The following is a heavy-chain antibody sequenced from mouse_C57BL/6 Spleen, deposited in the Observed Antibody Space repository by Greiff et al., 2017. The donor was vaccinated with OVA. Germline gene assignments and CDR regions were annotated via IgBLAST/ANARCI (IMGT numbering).Heavy chain of an antibody. D-gene: IGHD4-1*01. V-gene: IGHV1-81*01. CDR1: GYTFTSYG. J-gene: IGHJ2*01. CDR2: IYPRSGNT. CDR3: AIRGRTGSFGD. Sequence: VKLMESGAELARPGASVKLSCKASGYTFTSYGISWVKQRTGQGLEWIGEIYPRSGNTYYNEKFKGKATLTADKSSSTAYMELRSLTSEDSAVYFCAIRGRTGSFGDWGQGTTLTVSS.